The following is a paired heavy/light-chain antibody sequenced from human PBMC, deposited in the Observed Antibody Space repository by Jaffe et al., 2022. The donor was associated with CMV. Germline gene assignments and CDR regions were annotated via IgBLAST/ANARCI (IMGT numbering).Light chain of an antibody. Sequence: EIVLTQSPATLSLSPGERVTLSCRASQSVSSYLAWYQQKPGQAPRLLIYDASNRATGIPARFSGSGSGTDFTLTISSLEPEDFALYYCQQRSNWPLTFGGGTKVEIK. J-gene: IGKJ4*01. V-gene: IGKV3-11*01. CDR1: QSVSSY. CDR2: DAS. CDR3: QQRSNWPLT.
Heavy chain of an antibody. J-gene: IGHJ3*02. CDR3: ARSIAPRTNAFDI. CDR1: GFSFSSYD. V-gene: IGHV3-13*01. D-gene: IGHD6-6*01. Sequence: EVQLVESGGGLVQPGGSLRLSCAASGFSFSSYDIHWVRQATGKGLEWVSAISTAGDTHYPDSVKGRFTISRENAKNSLYLQMNSLRAGDTAVYYCARSIAPRTNAFDIWGQGTMVTVSS. CDR2: ISTAGDT.